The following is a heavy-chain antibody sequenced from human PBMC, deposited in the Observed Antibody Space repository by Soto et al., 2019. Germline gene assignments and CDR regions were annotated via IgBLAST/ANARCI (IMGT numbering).Heavy chain of an antibody. CDR1: GYTFTTYG. CDR2: FSGYNGQT. CDR3: ARDGRKELWVEGLNAMDV. J-gene: IGHJ6*02. V-gene: IGHV1-18*01. D-gene: IGHD5-18*01. Sequence: QIQLVQSGPEVKKPGASVKVSCKASGYTFTTYGISWVRQAPGQGLEWMGWFSGYNGQTNYAQKFRGRVTITTDTSRGTAYMEMRSLRSDDTATYYCARDGRKELWVEGLNAMDVWGQGTTVTVSS.